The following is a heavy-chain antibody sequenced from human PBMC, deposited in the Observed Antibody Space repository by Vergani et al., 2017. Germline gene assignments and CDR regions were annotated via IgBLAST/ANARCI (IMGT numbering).Heavy chain of an antibody. CDR3: AGSSGYYSYYFDS. J-gene: IGHJ4*02. CDR2: HIPIYGTT. V-gene: IGHV1-69*13. Sequence: QGQLAQSGAEVKKPGSSVKVSCKASGGTFNNNSISWVRQAPGQGLEWMGMHIPIYGTTSYAQKFQGRFTILADESTSTAYMELSSLRSEDTAVYYCAGSSGYYSYYFDSGGKGPVVTVSS. CDR1: GGTFNNNS. D-gene: IGHD3-22*01.